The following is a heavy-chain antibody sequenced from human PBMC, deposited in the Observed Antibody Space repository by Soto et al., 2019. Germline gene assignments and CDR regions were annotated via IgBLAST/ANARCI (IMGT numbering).Heavy chain of an antibody. Sequence: VVSLRLSCAASGGKFRGYAMSWVRQAPGKGLEWVSAISGSGGSTYYADSVKGRFTISRDNSKNTLYLQMNSLRAEDTAVYYCAKGGNWGSSDYWVQGTLVTVSS. CDR3: AKGGNWGSSDY. V-gene: IGHV3-23*01. D-gene: IGHD7-27*01. CDR2: ISGSGGST. CDR1: GGKFRGYA. J-gene: IGHJ4*02.